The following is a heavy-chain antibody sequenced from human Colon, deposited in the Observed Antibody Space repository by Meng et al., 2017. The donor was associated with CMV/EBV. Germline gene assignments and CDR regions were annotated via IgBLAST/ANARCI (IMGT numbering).Heavy chain of an antibody. J-gene: IGHJ5*02. Sequence: LSCAAAGFSFSNAWMNWVRQAPGKGLEWVAHIRTNGAGGPTYYSTAVKDRFTVSRDDSKSTLYLQMNSLKAEDTAVYYCTKGWQWLAWGQGTLVTVSS. CDR3: TKGWQWLA. CDR2: IRTNGAGGPT. V-gene: IGHV3-15*07. D-gene: IGHD6-19*01. CDR1: GFSFSNAW.